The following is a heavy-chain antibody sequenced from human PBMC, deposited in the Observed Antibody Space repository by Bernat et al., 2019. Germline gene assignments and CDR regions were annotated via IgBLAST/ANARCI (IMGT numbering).Heavy chain of an antibody. J-gene: IGHJ6*02. CDR1: GFTFSSYS. Sequence: EVQLVESGGGLVKPGGSLRLSCAASGFTFSSYSMNWVRQAPGKGLEWVSSISSSSSYIYYAASVKGRFTISRDNAKNSLYLQMNSLRAEDTAVYYCARDFSGADYYYYGMDVWGQGTTVTVSS. D-gene: IGHD6-19*01. CDR2: ISSSSSYI. CDR3: ARDFSGADYYYYGMDV. V-gene: IGHV3-21*01.